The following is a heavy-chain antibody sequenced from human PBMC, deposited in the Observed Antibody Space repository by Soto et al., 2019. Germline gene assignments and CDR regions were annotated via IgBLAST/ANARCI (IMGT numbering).Heavy chain of an antibody. CDR2: IWSDGSKK. CDR1: GFRFSSYG. J-gene: IGHJ6*02. CDR3: ARPSSAQYYYSAMDV. V-gene: IGHV3-33*01. D-gene: IGHD3-10*01. Sequence: GGSLRLSCAASGFRFSSYGMHWVRQAPGKGLEWVAVIWSDGSKKYYAESAKGRFNISRDNSKNTLYLQMNSLRVDDTAVYSCARPSSAQYYYSAMDVWGQGTTVTVSS.